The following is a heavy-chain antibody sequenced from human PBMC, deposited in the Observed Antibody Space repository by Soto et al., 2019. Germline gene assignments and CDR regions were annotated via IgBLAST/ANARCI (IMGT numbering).Heavy chain of an antibody. D-gene: IGHD2-21*01. CDR3: ARESEDLTSNFDY. V-gene: IGHV1-2*02. Sequence: ASVKVSCKASGYTFTGHYIHWVRQAPEQGPEWMGEIGPETGATRYAQKFRGRVTMTRDMSITTVYMELNNLSPDDTAVYYCARESEDLTSNFDYWGQGTLVTVSS. CDR2: IGPETGAT. CDR1: GYTFTGHY. J-gene: IGHJ4*02.